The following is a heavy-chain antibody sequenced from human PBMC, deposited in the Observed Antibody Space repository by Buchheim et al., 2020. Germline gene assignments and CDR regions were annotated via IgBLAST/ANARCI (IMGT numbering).Heavy chain of an antibody. Sequence: QLQLQESGPGLVKPSETLALICTVSGGSISDSNHYWSWLRQPPEKGLEWIGNIYYSGTTYYNPSLKSRVTISVDTSKNQFSLKLSSVTAADTAVYYCASERQSGSYSWGQGT. D-gene: IGHD1-26*01. CDR2: IYYSGTT. CDR3: ASERQSGSYS. J-gene: IGHJ4*02. CDR1: GGSISDSNHY. V-gene: IGHV4-39*07.